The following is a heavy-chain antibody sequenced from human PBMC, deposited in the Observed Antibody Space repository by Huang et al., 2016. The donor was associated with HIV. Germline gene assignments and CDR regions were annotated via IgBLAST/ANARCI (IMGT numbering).Heavy chain of an antibody. D-gene: IGHD1-1*01. V-gene: IGHV4-34*01. J-gene: IGHJ3*02. CDR3: ARERMMSWLDDHDAFDI. CDR2: INHIGST. CDR1: GGSFSGYY. Sequence: QVQLQQWGAGLLKPSETLSLTCAVYGGSFSGYYWSGIRQSPGKGLEWSGEINHIGSTNYNPSLKSRLTISVYTAKNQFSLKLSSVTAADTAVYYCARERMMSWLDDHDAFDIWGQGTMVTVSS.